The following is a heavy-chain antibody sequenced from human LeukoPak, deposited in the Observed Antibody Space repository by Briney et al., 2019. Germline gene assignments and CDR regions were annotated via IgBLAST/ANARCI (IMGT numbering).Heavy chain of an antibody. CDR2: IYYSGST. V-gene: IGHV4-39*01. CDR3: ARTPLWVNIVVVSAAHFDY. Sequence: PSETLSLTCTVSGGSISSSSYYWGWIRQPPGKGLEWIGSIYYSGSTYYNPSLKSRVTISVDTSKNQFSLKMSSVTAADPALYFCARTPLWVNIVVVSAAHFDYWGQGTLVTVSS. J-gene: IGHJ4*02. D-gene: IGHD2-2*01. CDR1: GGSISSSSYY.